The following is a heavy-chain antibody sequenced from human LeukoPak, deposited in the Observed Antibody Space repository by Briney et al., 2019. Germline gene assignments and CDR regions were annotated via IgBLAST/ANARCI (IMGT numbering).Heavy chain of an antibody. CDR1: GYTLTELS. J-gene: IGHJ3*02. Sequence: ASVKVSCKVSGYTLTELSIHWVRQAPGKGLEWMGGFDLEDGETIYAQKFQGRVTMTEDTSTDTAYMELSSLRSEDTAVYYCATDIRDSSGYYYPLDDAFDIWGQGTMVTVSS. CDR2: FDLEDGET. V-gene: IGHV1-24*01. CDR3: ATDIRDSSGYYYPLDDAFDI. D-gene: IGHD3-22*01.